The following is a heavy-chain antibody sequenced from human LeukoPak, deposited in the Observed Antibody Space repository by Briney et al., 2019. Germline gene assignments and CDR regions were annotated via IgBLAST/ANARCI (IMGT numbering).Heavy chain of an antibody. CDR2: ISSNGGST. V-gene: IGHV3-64*01. J-gene: IGHJ4*02. Sequence: GGSLRLSCAASGFTFSSYAMHWVRQAPGKGLEYVSAISSNGGSTYYANSVKGRFTISRDNSKNTLYLQMGSLRAEDMAVYYCARGDDYVWGSYRYTADCWGQGTLVTVSS. CDR1: GFTFSSYA. CDR3: ARGDDYVWGSYRYTADC. D-gene: IGHD3-16*02.